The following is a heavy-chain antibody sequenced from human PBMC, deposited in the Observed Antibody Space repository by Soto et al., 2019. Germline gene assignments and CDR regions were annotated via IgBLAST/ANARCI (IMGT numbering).Heavy chain of an antibody. CDR3: AKDSRRSVFSGWPTHFDY. Sequence: GGSLRLSCAASGFTFNNYAMNWVRQAPGKGLEWVATISATGGSTYYADSVKGRFTISRDNSKNTLYLQMNGLRAEDTAVYYCAKDSRRSVFSGWPTHFDYWGQGTLVTVSS. D-gene: IGHD6-19*01. V-gene: IGHV3-23*01. CDR1: GFTFNNYA. CDR2: ISATGGST. J-gene: IGHJ4*02.